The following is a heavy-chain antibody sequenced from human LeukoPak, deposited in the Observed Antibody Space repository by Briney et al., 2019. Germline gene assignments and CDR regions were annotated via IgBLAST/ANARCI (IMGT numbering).Heavy chain of an antibody. CDR1: GAPISSRSYF. D-gene: IGHD6-19*01. J-gene: IGHJ4*02. CDR2: IYYSGNT. Sequence: PSETLSLTCSVSGAPISSRSYFWGWIRQPPGKGLEWIGSIYYSGNTYYNASLKSRVTISVDTSKNQFSLKLSSVTAADTAVYYCARFTEAVAGSAEYVDYWGQGTLVTVSS. V-gene: IGHV4-39*01. CDR3: ARFTEAVAGSAEYVDY.